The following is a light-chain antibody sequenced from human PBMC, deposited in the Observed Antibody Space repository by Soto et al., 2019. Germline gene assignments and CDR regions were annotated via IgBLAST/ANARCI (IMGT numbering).Light chain of an antibody. CDR3: AAWDDSLIAWV. V-gene: IGLV1-44*01. Sequence: QSVLTQPPSASGTPGQGVTISRSGGRSNIGSNPVNWYQQLPEAAPKLLIYTTDQRPSGVPDRFSGSKSGTSASLAISGLQSEDEAEYYCAAWDDSLIAWVFGGGTKVTVL. J-gene: IGLJ2*01. CDR1: RSNIGSNP. CDR2: TTD.